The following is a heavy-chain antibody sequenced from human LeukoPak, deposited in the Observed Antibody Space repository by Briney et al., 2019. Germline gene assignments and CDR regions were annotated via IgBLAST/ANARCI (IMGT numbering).Heavy chain of an antibody. CDR3: ARDRAWNYFDS. V-gene: IGHV3-30-3*01. J-gene: IGHJ4*02. CDR1: GFTFRNYV. D-gene: IGHD1-1*01. Sequence: GGSLRLSCAASGFTFRNYVIHWVRQAAGKGLEWVAIISYDGSKKYYAESVKGRFTISRDNSDSTLYLQMNSLRTEDTALYYCARDRAWNYFDSWGQGTLVTVSS. CDR2: ISYDGSKK.